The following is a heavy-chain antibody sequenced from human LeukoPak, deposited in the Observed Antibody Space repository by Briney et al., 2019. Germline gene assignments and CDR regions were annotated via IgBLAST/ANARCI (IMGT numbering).Heavy chain of an antibody. D-gene: IGHD4-23*01. Sequence: PSETLSLTCTVSGGFISSYYWSWIRQPPGKGLEYIGYIYYSGTTISNPSLKSRLTISIDTSKNQFSLRLSSVTAADTAIYYCARDRGKGTGPADYGMDVWGQGTTVTVSS. CDR2: IYYSGTT. V-gene: IGHV4-59*01. J-gene: IGHJ6*02. CDR3: ARDRGKGTGPADYGMDV. CDR1: GGFISSYY.